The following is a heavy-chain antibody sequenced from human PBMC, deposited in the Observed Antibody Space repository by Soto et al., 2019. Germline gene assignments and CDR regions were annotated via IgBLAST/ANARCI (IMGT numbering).Heavy chain of an antibody. J-gene: IGHJ5*02. Sequence: GGSLRLSCAASGFTFSSYAMSWVRQAPGKGLEWVSAISGSGGSTYYADSVKGRFTISRDNSKNTLYLQMNSLRAEDTAVYYCAKDQSSYYYDSSGYYYNWFDPWGQGTLVTVSS. CDR2: ISGSGGST. CDR3: AKDQSSYYYDSSGYYYNWFDP. CDR1: GFTFSSYA. D-gene: IGHD3-22*01. V-gene: IGHV3-23*01.